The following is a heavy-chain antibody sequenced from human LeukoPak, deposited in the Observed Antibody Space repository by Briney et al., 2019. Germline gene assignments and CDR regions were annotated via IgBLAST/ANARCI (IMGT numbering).Heavy chain of an antibody. V-gene: IGHV1-3*01. CDR3: ARDRGNNYNSHGHTYYFYMDV. CDR2: INAGNGNT. D-gene: IGHD3-22*01. J-gene: IGHJ6*03. Sequence: ASVKVSCKASGYTFTSYAMHWVRQAPGQRLEWMGWINAGNGNTKYSQKFQGRVTITRDTSASTSYMELSSLRSEDSAVYYCARDRGNNYNSHGHTYYFYMDVWGKGTTVTVSS. CDR1: GYTFTSYA.